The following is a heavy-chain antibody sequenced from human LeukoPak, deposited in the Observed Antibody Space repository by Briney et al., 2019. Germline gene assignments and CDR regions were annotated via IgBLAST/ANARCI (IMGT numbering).Heavy chain of an antibody. Sequence: SETLSLTCTVSGGSTSSYYWSWIRQSAGKGLEWIGHIYYSGNTIYNPSLKSRVTISVDTSKNQFSLKLSSVTAADTAVYYCASNAYCGGDCNWFDPWGQGTLVTVSS. V-gene: IGHV4-59*12. J-gene: IGHJ5*02. CDR3: ASNAYCGGDCNWFDP. D-gene: IGHD2-21*02. CDR1: GGSTSSYY. CDR2: IYYSGNT.